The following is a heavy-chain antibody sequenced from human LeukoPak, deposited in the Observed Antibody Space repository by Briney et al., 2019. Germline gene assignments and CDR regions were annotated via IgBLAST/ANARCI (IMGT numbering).Heavy chain of an antibody. CDR1: GFSFSNYD. J-gene: IGHJ4*02. CDR2: IRNDATYQ. V-gene: IGHV3-30*02. CDR3: AKGPWGSQRYYFDY. Sequence: GGSLRLSCAASGFSFSNYDVHWVRQAPGKGLEWVAYIRNDATYQSYADSVKGRFSISRDNSKNTLFLQMNSLRPDDTALYYCAKGPWGSQRYYFDYWGQGTLVTVSS. D-gene: IGHD3-10*01.